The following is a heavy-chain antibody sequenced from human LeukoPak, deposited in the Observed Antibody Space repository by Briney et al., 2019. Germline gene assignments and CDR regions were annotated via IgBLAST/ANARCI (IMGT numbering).Heavy chain of an antibody. J-gene: IGHJ4*02. D-gene: IGHD2-2*01. CDR3: AREWFSSPSYYFDY. Sequence: ASVKVSCKASGGTFSSYAISWVRQAPGQGLEWMGGIIPIFGTANYAQKFQGRVTITADEPTSTVYMELRSLRSDDTAMYYCAREWFSSPSYYFDYWGQGTMVTVSS. CDR1: GGTFSSYA. V-gene: IGHV1-69*13. CDR2: IIPIFGTA.